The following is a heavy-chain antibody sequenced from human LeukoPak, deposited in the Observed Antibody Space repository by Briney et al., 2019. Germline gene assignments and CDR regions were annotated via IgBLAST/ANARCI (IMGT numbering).Heavy chain of an antibody. V-gene: IGHV1-18*01. D-gene: IGHD6-13*01. Sequence: GASMKVSCKASGYSFTSYAINWVRQAPGQGLEWMGWISAYNGNTDHAQKFQGRVTMTTDRSTSTAYMELRSLTSDDTAVYYCARAPLSSTWSTDDNALDVWGQGTVLTVSS. CDR2: ISAYNGNT. CDR1: GYSFTSYA. CDR3: ARAPLSSTWSTDDNALDV. J-gene: IGHJ6*02.